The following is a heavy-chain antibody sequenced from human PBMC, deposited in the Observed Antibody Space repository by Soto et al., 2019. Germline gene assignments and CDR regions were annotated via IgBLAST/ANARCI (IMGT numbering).Heavy chain of an antibody. CDR1: GGSINSTSYY. V-gene: IGHV4-39*01. CDR2: LHYTGTT. CDR3: SRHWGSYSSSCDRTDYYYYYGMDF. Sequence: SETLSLTCTVSGGSINSTSYYWGWIRQTPGKGLEWIASLHYTGTTYYNPSLRSRGTISVDTSKNQFSLRLNSVTAADTAIYYCSRHWGSYSSSCDRTDYYYYYGMDFWGQGTTVTVSS. J-gene: IGHJ6*01. D-gene: IGHD6-13*01.